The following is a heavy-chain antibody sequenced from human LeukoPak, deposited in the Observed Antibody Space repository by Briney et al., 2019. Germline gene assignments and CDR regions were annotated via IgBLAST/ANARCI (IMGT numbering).Heavy chain of an antibody. CDR1: GFTFSSYA. CDR2: ISGSGGST. V-gene: IGHV3-23*01. D-gene: IGHD3-22*01. J-gene: IGHJ6*02. CDR3: AKALFTYYYDSSGYHYGMDV. Sequence: TGGSLRLSCAASGFTFSSYAMSWVRQAPGKGLEWVSAISGSGGSTYYADSVKGRFTISRDNSKNTLYLQMNSLRAEDTALYYCAKALFTYYYDSSGYHYGMDVWGQGTTVTVSS.